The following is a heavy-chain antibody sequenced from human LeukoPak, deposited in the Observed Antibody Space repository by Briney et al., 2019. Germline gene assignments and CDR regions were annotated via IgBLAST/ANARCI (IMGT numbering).Heavy chain of an antibody. CDR2: IYYSGST. CDR1: GGSISSYY. Sequence: TSETLSLTCTVSGGSISSYYWSWIRQPPGKGLEWIGYIYYSGSTNYNPSLKSRVTISVDTSKKQFSLKLSSVTGADTAVYYCARHGRMVRGVIIYYYYYMDVWGKGTTVTISS. J-gene: IGHJ6*03. CDR3: ARHGRMVRGVIIYYYYYMDV. D-gene: IGHD3-10*01. V-gene: IGHV4-59*08.